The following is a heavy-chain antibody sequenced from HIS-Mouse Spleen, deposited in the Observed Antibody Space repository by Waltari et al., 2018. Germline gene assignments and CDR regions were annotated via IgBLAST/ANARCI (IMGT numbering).Heavy chain of an antibody. CDR3: ARNGAFDI. Sequence: QVQLQESGPGLVKPSETLSLTCTVPGGSISRYYWGWIRQPPGKGLEWIGYIYYSGSTNYNPSLKSRVTISVDTSKNQFSLKLSSVTAADTAVYYCARNGAFDIWGQGTMVTVSS. CDR1: GGSISRYY. V-gene: IGHV4-59*08. J-gene: IGHJ3*02. CDR2: IYYSGST.